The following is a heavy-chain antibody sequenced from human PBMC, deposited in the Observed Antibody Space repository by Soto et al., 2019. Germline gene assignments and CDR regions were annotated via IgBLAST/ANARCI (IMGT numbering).Heavy chain of an antibody. V-gene: IGHV1-69*02. CDR3: AMRCSGGSCYRDWYFDL. Sequence: QVQLVQSGAEVKKPGSSVKVSCKASGGTFSSYTISWVRQAPGQGLEWMGRIIPILGIANYAQKFQGRVTITADKFTSTAYMELSSLRSEDTAVYYCAMRCSGGSCYRDWYFDLWGRGTLVTVSS. J-gene: IGHJ2*01. CDR2: IIPILGIA. CDR1: GGTFSSYT. D-gene: IGHD2-15*01.